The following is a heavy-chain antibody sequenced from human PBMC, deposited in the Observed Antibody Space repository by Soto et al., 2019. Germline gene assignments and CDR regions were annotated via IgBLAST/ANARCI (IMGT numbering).Heavy chain of an antibody. J-gene: IGHJ4*02. CDR3: ARESDSSGYYYYFDY. CDR1: GGSISSGGYY. V-gene: IGHV4-31*03. CDR2: IYYSGST. Sequence: QVQLQESGPGLVKPSQTLSLTCTVSGGSISSGGYYWNWIRQHPGKGLEWIAYIYYSGSTYYNPSLKSRVTISVDTSKNQFSLKLSSVTAADTAVYYCARESDSSGYYYYFDYWGQGTLVTVSS. D-gene: IGHD3-22*01.